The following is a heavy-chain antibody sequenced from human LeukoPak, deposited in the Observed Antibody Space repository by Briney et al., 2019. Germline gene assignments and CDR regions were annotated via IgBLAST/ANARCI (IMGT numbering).Heavy chain of an antibody. CDR1: GFTFADHA. CDR3: AKDIGGVGWAAYSSGPFVY. V-gene: IGHV3-43*02. D-gene: IGHD6-19*01. J-gene: IGHJ4*02. CDR2: ISGDGGRT. Sequence: GGSLRLSCAASGFTFADHAMRWVRHAPGKGLEWVSLISGDGGRTYYADSVEGRFTISRDTSKNPPYLQMNRLRTKDTALYYCAKDIGGVGWAAYSSGPFVYWGQGNLVTVSS.